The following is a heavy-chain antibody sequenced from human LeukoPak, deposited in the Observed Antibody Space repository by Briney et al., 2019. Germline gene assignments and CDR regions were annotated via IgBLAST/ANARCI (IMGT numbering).Heavy chain of an antibody. CDR2: IYTGGST. CDR3: TRSRWFGESDY. Sequence: SETLSLTCTVSGGSISSGSYYWSWIRQPAGKGLEWIGRIYTGGSTNYNPSLKSRVTISVDTSKNQFSLKLSSVTAADTAVYYCTRSRWFGESDYWGQGTLVTASS. D-gene: IGHD3-10*01. J-gene: IGHJ4*02. V-gene: IGHV4-61*02. CDR1: GGSISSGSYY.